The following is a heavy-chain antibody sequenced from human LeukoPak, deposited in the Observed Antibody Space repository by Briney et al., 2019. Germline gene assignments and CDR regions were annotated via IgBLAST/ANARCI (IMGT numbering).Heavy chain of an antibody. CDR2: ISSSSSYI. Sequence: GGSLRLSCAASGFTFSSYSMNWVRQAPGKGLEWVSSISSSSSYIYYADSVKGRFTISRDNAKNSLYLQMNSLRAEDTAVYYCAKGLAGTDWFDPWGQGTLVTVSS. V-gene: IGHV3-21*01. CDR3: AKGLAGTDWFDP. CDR1: GFTFSSYS. D-gene: IGHD6-13*01. J-gene: IGHJ5*02.